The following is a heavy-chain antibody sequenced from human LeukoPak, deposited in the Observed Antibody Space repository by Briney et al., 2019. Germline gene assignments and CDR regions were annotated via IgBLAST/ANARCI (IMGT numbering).Heavy chain of an antibody. CDR3: ARDSQQNLYTMIVVVSYYYGMDV. CDR1: GFTFSSYA. J-gene: IGHJ6*02. Sequence: PGRSLRLSCAASGFTFSSYAMHWVRQAPGKGLEWVAVISYDGSNKYYADSVKGRFTISRDNSKNTLYLQMNSLRAEDTAVYYCARDSQQNLYTMIVVVSYYYGMDVWGQGTTVTVSS. CDR2: ISYDGSNK. V-gene: IGHV3-30-3*01. D-gene: IGHD3-22*01.